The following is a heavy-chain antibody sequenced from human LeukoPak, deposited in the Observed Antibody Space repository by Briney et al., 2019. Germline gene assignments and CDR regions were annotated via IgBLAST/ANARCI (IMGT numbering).Heavy chain of an antibody. V-gene: IGHV3-20*01. J-gene: IGHJ4*02. D-gene: IGHD1-7*01. Sequence: RPGGSLRLSWVASGFTFSSYWMSWVRQAPGKGLEWVSGTNRRGDITGYADFVKGRFTISRDNAKNSLYLQMNSLRVEDTALYHCARKGLGGELGGFDSWGQGTLVTVSS. CDR3: ARKGLGGELGGFDS. CDR2: TNRRGDIT. CDR1: GFTFSSYW.